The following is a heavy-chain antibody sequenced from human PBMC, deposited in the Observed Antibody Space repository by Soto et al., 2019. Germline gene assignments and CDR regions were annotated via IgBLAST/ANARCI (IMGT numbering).Heavy chain of an antibody. CDR1: GGTFINYA. Sequence: SVKVSCKASGGTFINYAISWVRQAPGQGLEWMGGIIPVFNTVNYAQKFQGRVTITADESTSAAYMELSSLRSEDTAMYYCAITRIAATRYLDFWGQGTLVTVSS. CDR2: IIPVFNTV. J-gene: IGHJ4*02. D-gene: IGHD2-15*01. CDR3: AITRIAATRYLDF. V-gene: IGHV1-69*13.